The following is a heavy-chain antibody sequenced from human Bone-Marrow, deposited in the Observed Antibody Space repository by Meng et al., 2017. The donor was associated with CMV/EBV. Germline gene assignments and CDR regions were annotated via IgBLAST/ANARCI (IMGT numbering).Heavy chain of an antibody. CDR2: ISTTGNYI. D-gene: IGHD6-19*01. Sequence: ASGFLFITFRMTWVRPAPVQGLECVSSISTTGNYISSAASVTVRFTISSANAKNSLHLHMHSLRAEDTSVYYCATEPSTSLAVAATGGGQGTLVTVSS. CDR3: ATEPSTSLAVAATG. V-gene: IGHV3-21*01. CDR1: GFLFITFR. J-gene: IGHJ4*02.